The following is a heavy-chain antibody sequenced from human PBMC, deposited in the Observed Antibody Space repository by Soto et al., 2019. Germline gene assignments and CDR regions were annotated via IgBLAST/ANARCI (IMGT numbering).Heavy chain of an antibody. Sequence: GGSLRLSCAASGFTFSSSAISWVRQAPGKGLEWVSAVSANGQGIYYADSVRGRFTISRDNSKNTVFLHMDSLSAEDTAVYYRAKDRNYPRDYFHYWGQGTLVTVSS. D-gene: IGHD1-7*01. V-gene: IGHV3-23*01. CDR1: GFTFSSSA. CDR3: AKDRNYPRDYFHY. J-gene: IGHJ4*02. CDR2: VSANGQGI.